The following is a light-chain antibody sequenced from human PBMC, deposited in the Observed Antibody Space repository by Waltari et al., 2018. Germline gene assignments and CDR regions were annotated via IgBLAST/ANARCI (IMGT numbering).Light chain of an antibody. CDR1: SSDVGVYNT. CDR3: CSYAGTYTFFV. Sequence: QSALTQPRSVSGSAGQTVTISCTGSSSDVGVYNTLSWYQQFPGKGPKVLIYAVSKRLSGVPDRFSGSKSGNTASLTISGLQAEDEAAYYCCSYAGTYTFFVFGSGTEVTVL. CDR2: AVS. V-gene: IGLV2-11*01. J-gene: IGLJ1*01.